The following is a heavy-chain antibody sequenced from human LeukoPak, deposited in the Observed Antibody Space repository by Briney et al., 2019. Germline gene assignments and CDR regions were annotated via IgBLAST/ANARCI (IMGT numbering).Heavy chain of an antibody. CDR2: INPSGGST. Sequence: GASVKVSCKASGYTFTSYGISWVRQAPGQGLEWMGIINPSGGSTSYAQKFQGRVTMTRDTSTSTVYMELSSLRSEDTAVYYCVAGYCSGGSCSSIDYWGQGTLVTVSS. V-gene: IGHV1-46*01. CDR3: VAGYCSGGSCSSIDY. J-gene: IGHJ4*02. CDR1: GYTFTSYG. D-gene: IGHD2-15*01.